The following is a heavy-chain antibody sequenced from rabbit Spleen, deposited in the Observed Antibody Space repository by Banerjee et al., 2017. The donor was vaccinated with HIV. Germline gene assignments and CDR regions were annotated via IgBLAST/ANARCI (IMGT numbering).Heavy chain of an antibody. V-gene: IGHV1S7*01. D-gene: IGHD3-1*01. CDR2: IDPVFGIT. CDR1: GIDFSDYG. CDR3: VRDTWKFSL. Sequence: QLVESGGGLVTLGGSLKLSCKASGIDFSDYGISWVRQAPGKGLEWIGYIDPVFGITYYANWVNGRFSISSHNAQNTLFLQLNSLTAADTATYFCVRDTWKFSLWGPGTLVTVS. J-gene: IGHJ4*01.